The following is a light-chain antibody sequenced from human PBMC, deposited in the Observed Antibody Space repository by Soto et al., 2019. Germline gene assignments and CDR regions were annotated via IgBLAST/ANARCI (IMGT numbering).Light chain of an antibody. CDR3: SSYVV. CDR1: SSDVGSYNY. CDR2: EVS. Sequence: QSALTQPASVSGSPGQSITISCTGTSSDVGSYNYVSWYQQHPGKAPKLMIYEVSDRPSGISSRFSGSKSGNTASLTVSGLQAEDEADYYCSSYVVFGGGTKITVL. V-gene: IGLV2-14*01. J-gene: IGLJ2*01.